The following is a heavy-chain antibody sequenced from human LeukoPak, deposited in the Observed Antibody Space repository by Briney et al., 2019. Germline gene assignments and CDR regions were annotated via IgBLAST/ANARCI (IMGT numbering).Heavy chain of an antibody. CDR3: ARVRDTYYYDSSGYSPPGMDV. V-gene: IGHV1-18*01. CDR2: ISAYNGNT. CDR1: GYIFTSYD. J-gene: IGHJ6*02. D-gene: IGHD3-22*01. Sequence: ASVKVSCKASGYIFTSYDISWVRQAPGQGLEWMGWISAYNGNTNYAQKLQGRVTMTTDTSTSTAYMELRSLRSDDTAVYYCARVRDTYYYDSSGYSPPGMDVWGQGTTVTVSS.